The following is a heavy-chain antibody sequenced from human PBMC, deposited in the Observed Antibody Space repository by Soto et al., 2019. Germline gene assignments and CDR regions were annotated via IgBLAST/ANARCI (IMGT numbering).Heavy chain of an antibody. J-gene: IGHJ3*02. Sequence: ASVKVSCKVSGYTLTELSMHWVRQAPGQGLEWMGWISAYNGNTNYAQKLQGRVTMTTDTSTSTAYMELRSLRSDDTAVYYCARGGWSSSWYDAFDIWGQGTMVTVSS. CDR3: ARGGWSSSWYDAFDI. V-gene: IGHV1-18*01. D-gene: IGHD6-13*01. CDR2: ISAYNGNT. CDR1: GYTLTELS.